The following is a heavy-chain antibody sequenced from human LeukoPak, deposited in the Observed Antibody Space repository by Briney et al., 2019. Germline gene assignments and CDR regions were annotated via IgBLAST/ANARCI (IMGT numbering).Heavy chain of an antibody. CDR2: IDSSGNYI. J-gene: IGHJ6*04. CDR3: ASSPYYYGSGSPPSGMDV. V-gene: IGHV3-21*01. Sequence: GGSLRLSCAASGFTFSIYSMNWVRQVPGKGLEWVSSIDSSGNYIYYADSLKGRFTISRDNAKNSLYLQMNSLRAEDTAVYYCASSPYYYGSGSPPSGMDVWGKGTTVTVSS. CDR1: GFTFSIYS. D-gene: IGHD3-10*01.